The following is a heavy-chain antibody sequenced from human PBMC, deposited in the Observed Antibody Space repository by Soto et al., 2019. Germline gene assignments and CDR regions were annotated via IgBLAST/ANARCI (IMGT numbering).Heavy chain of an antibody. D-gene: IGHD6-19*01. J-gene: IGHJ5*02. CDR3: ARERQWVIFDP. Sequence: EVQLVESGGGLVQPGGSLRLSCAASGFTFSSYIMHWVRQTPGKGLVWVSRITTDGSTTTYADSVRGRITISRDNAKNTLYLQMSRRTADDTAVYYWARERQWVIFDPWGHGTLVTVSS. CDR2: ITTDGSTT. CDR1: GFTFSSYI. V-gene: IGHV3-74*01.